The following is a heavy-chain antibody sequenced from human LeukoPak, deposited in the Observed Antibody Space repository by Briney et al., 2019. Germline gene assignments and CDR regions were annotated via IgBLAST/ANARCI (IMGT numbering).Heavy chain of an antibody. V-gene: IGHV3-23*01. J-gene: IGHJ4*02. CDR2: ISGSGGST. Sequence: GGSLRLSCAASGFTFSSYAMSWVRQAPGKGLEWVSAISGSGGSTYYADSVKGRFTISRDNSKNTLYLQMKSLRAEDTAVYYCAKDQAYIVVVPAVPDYWGQGTLVTVSS. CDR1: GFTFSSYA. D-gene: IGHD2-2*01. CDR3: AKDQAYIVVVPAVPDY.